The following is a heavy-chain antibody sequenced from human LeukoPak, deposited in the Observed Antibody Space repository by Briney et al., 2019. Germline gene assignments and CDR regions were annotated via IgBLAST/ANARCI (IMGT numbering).Heavy chain of an antibody. D-gene: IGHD3-22*01. CDR3: ASSSTSGYYDFDY. Sequence: GGSLRLSCSASGFTFSDHYISWIRQGPGKGLEWLSYISSTSRYTNYADSVKGRFTISRDNAKSSLYLQMNSLRAEDTAVYYCASSSTSGYYDFDYWGQGTLVTVSS. CDR1: GFTFSDHY. CDR2: ISSTSRYT. V-gene: IGHV3-11*06. J-gene: IGHJ4*02.